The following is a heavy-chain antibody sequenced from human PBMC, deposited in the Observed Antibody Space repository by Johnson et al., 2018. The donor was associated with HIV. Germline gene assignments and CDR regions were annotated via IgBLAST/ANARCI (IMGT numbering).Heavy chain of an antibody. V-gene: IGHV3-23*04. CDR3: AKVKGVGPDYAFDI. Sequence: EVQVVESGGGLVQPEESLRLSCAASGFTFSSYSMTWVRQAPGKGLEWVSVVSGSGGRTYYADSVKGRFTISRDNSKNTLYLQMNRLRVEDTAVYYCAKVKGVGPDYAFDIWGQGTMVTVSS. CDR2: VSGSGGRT. D-gene: IGHD2-21*02. J-gene: IGHJ3*02. CDR1: GFTFSSYS.